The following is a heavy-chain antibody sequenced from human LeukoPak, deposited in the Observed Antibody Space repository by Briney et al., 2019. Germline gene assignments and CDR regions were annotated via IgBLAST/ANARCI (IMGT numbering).Heavy chain of an antibody. CDR2: ISSSSSYK. Sequence: AGTLTLSCAASGFTFSSYSMNWVRQAPGKGLEWVSSISSSSSYKYYADSVKGRFTISRDNAKNSRYLQMNSLRAEGTAVYYCAELGITMFGGVWGKGTTVTISS. CDR1: GFTFSSYS. D-gene: IGHD3-10*02. CDR3: AELGITMFGGV. J-gene: IGHJ6*04. V-gene: IGHV3-21*01.